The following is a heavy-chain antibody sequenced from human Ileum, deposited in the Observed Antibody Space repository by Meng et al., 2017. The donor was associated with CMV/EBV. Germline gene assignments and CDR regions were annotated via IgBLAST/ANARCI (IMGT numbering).Heavy chain of an antibody. J-gene: IGHJ4*02. D-gene: IGHD3-10*01. Sequence: SCDASGFSVNTKYMTWVRRAPGKGLECVSIVYGGGSTYYADSVKGRFTISRDHSKNTVLLQMNSLRAEDTAVYYCARGGFRGLYYFEDWGQGTLVTVSS. V-gene: IGHV3-53*01. CDR2: VYGGGST. CDR3: ARGGFRGLYYFED. CDR1: GFSVNTKY.